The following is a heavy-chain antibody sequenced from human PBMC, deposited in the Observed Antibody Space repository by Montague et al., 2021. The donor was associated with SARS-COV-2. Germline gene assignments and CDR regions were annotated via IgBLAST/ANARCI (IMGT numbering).Heavy chain of an antibody. CDR3: ARSVVGGTYRHTRWFDP. Sequence: SETLSLTCTVSGDSMRSSYWNWIRQPPGKGLEYIGYTYYSGVANYNPSLRSRVTISLDTSKNQFSLNLRSVTAADTAVYYCARSVVGGTYRHTRWFDPWGQGTLVTVIS. V-gene: IGHV4-59*13. CDR2: TYYSGVA. J-gene: IGHJ5*02. CDR1: GDSMRSSY. D-gene: IGHD3-16*02.